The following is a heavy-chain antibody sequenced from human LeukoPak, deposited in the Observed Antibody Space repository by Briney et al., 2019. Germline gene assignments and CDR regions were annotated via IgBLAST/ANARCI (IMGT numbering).Heavy chain of an antibody. CDR3: VRDFHCSDGSCPLFDY. D-gene: IGHD2-15*01. J-gene: IGHJ4*02. CDR2: TNEPGVYT. CDR1: GFTFRSYA. V-gene: IGHV3-23*01. Sequence: PGGSLRLSCTASGFTFRSYAMSWVRQAPGKWLDWVSGTNEPGVYTYYADSVKGRFTVSRDNSENTLYLQMNSLRVEDTAVYYCVRDFHCSDGSCPLFDYWGQGTLVTVSS.